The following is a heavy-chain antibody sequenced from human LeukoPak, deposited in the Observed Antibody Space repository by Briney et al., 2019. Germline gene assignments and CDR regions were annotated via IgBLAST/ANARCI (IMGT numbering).Heavy chain of an antibody. CDR2: ISSSGSTI. J-gene: IGHJ4*02. CDR1: GFAFSDYY. V-gene: IGHV3-11*04. Sequence: GGSLRLSCAASGFAFSDYYMSWIRQAPGKGLEWVSYISSSGSTIHYADSVKGRFTIPRDNAKNSLYLQMNSLRAEDTAVYYCARHLPGLTVRLDFDYWGQGTLVTVSS. CDR3: ARHLPGLTVRLDFDY. D-gene: IGHD2-8*01.